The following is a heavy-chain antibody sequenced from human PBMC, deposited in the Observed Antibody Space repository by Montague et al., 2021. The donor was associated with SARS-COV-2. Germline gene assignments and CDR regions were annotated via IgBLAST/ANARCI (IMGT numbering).Heavy chain of an antibody. CDR2: INHSGST. Sequence: SETLSLTCAVYGGSFSGYYWSWIRQPPGKGLEWIGEINHSGSTNYNPSLKSRVTISVDTSKNQFSLKLSSVTAADTAVYYCAREGVYGSRYYYGMDVWGQGTTVTVSS. J-gene: IGHJ6*02. CDR1: GGSFSGYY. CDR3: AREGVYGSRYYYGMDV. D-gene: IGHD3-10*01. V-gene: IGHV4-34*01.